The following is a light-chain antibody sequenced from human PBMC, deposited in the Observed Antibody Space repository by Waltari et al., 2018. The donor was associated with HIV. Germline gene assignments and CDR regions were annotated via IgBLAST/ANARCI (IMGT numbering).Light chain of an antibody. J-gene: IGLJ3*02. CDR2: DVS. CDR3: CAYTCSTTLV. Sequence: QSALTQPASLSGSPGQSITISCAGTSTDIGNFDYVSWYQQHPGKAPRLMIYDVSNRPSGISNRFSGSKSGDPASLTLSGLQAEDEADYYCCAYTCSTTLVFGGGTTLTVL. V-gene: IGLV2-14*03. CDR1: STDIGNFDY.